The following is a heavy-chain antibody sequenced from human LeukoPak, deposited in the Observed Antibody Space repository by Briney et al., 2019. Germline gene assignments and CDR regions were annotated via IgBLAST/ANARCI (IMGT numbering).Heavy chain of an antibody. CDR2: ISAYNGNT. D-gene: IGHD5-24*01. J-gene: IGHJ4*02. CDR1: GYTFTKYD. V-gene: IGHV1-18*04. CDR3: ARDQLRDGYNSY. Sequence: GASVKVPCKASGYTFTKYDINWVRQAPGQGLEWMGWISAYNGNTNCAQKLQGRVTMTTDTSTSTAYMELRSLRSDDTAVYYCARDQLRDGYNSYWGQGTLVTVSS.